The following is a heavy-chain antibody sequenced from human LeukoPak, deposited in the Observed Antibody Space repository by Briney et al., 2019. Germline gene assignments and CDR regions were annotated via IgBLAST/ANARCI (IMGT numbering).Heavy chain of an antibody. CDR3: ASSGQTYSSSSRYCSGGSCLDY. CDR2: IKQDGSEK. J-gene: IGHJ4*02. V-gene: IGHV3-7*01. CDR1: GFTFSSYW. D-gene: IGHD2-15*01. Sequence: GGSLRLSCAASGFTFSSYWMSWVRQAPGKGLERVANIKQDGSEKYYVDSVKGRFTISRDNAKNSLYLQMNSLRAEDTAVYYCASSGQTYSSSSRYCSGGSCLDYWGQGTLVTVSS.